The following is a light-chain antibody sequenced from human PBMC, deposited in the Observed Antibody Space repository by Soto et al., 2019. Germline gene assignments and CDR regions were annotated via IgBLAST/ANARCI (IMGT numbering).Light chain of an antibody. V-gene: IGLV2-14*01. CDR2: DVS. J-gene: IGLJ2*01. CDR3: SSYTRSSTLV. Sequence: QSVLTQPASVSGSPGQSITISCTGTSSDVGGYNYVSWYQQHPGKAPKLMIYDVSNRPSGVSNRFSGFKSGNTASLTISGLQAEDEADYYCSSYTRSSTLVFGGGTKLTVL. CDR1: SSDVGGYNY.